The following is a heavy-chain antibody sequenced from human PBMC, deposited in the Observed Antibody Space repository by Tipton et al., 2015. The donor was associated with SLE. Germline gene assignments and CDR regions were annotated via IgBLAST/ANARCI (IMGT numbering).Heavy chain of an antibody. CDR3: ARARQKGAINYYDHKFYFDY. CDR2: IYSGGSI. J-gene: IGHJ4*02. CDR1: GFTVSSNY. V-gene: IGHV3-66*01. D-gene: IGHD3-22*01. Sequence: GSLRLSCEASGFTVSSNYLTWVRQAPGKGLEWVSVIYSGGSIYYADSVKGRFTISRDNSKNMLYLEMDNLRAEDTALYYCARARQKGAINYYDHKFYFDYWGQGTLVTVSS.